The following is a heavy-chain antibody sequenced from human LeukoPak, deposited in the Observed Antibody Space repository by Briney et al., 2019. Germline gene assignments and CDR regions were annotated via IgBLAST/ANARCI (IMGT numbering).Heavy chain of an antibody. Sequence: GGSLRLSCAASGFTFSSYAMHWVRQAPGKGLEWVAVISYDGSNKYYADSVKGRFTISRDNSKNTLYLQMNSLRAEDTAVYYCARGGYYYGSGSYYPGFDYWGQGTLVTVSS. CDR1: GFTFSSYA. V-gene: IGHV3-30-3*01. CDR2: ISYDGSNK. J-gene: IGHJ4*02. CDR3: ARGGYYYGSGSYYPGFDY. D-gene: IGHD3-10*01.